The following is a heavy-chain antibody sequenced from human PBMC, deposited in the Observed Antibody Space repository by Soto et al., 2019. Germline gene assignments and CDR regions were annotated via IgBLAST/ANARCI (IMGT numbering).Heavy chain of an antibody. D-gene: IGHD3-22*01. Sequence: KPTETLSLTSTFSGGYSSSGVYYWRGIRQHAGKGLEWNGYIYYSGSTYYNPSLTSRVTISVDTSKYQFSLKLSSVTAADTAVYYCARGVRYYYDSSGYYYEGNWFDPWGPGTLVTVSS. J-gene: IGHJ5*02. V-gene: IGHV4-31*03. CDR3: ARGVRYYYDSSGYYYEGNWFDP. CDR1: GGYSSSGVYY. CDR2: IYYSGST.